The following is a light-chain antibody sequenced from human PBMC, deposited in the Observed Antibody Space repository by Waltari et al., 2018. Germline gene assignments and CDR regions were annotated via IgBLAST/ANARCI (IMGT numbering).Light chain of an antibody. V-gene: IGLV3-21*02. Sequence: SYVLTQPPSVSVAPGQTARITCGGNHLGSKSVHWYQQKPGQAPVLVVYDDRDRPSGIPERFSGSNSGNTATLTISRVEAGDEADYYCQGWDSSTDHVVFGGGTKLTVL. J-gene: IGLJ2*01. CDR1: HLGSKS. CDR2: DDR. CDR3: QGWDSSTDHVV.